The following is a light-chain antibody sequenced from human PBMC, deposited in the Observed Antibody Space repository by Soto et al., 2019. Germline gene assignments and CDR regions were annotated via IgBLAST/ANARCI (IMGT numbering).Light chain of an antibody. CDR2: GAS. V-gene: IGKV3-20*01. J-gene: IGKJ2*01. Sequence: IVLTQSPGPLSLSPGERATLSCRASQSVSSSYLTWYQQKPGQEPRRLIYGASPRATDIPDRFSGSGSGTDFTLTISRLEPEDFAVYYCQQYGSSPLYTFGQGTKVEIK. CDR3: QQYGSSPLYT. CDR1: QSVSSSY.